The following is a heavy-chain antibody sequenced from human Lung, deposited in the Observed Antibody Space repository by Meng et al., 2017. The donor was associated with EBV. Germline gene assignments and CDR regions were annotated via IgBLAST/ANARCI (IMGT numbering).Heavy chain of an antibody. V-gene: IGHV4-34*01. CDR2: INDSGST. CDR3: ARSIFDY. D-gene: IGHD2-21*01. J-gene: IGHJ4*02. Sequence: QVQRQQWGAGLLKPSETLSLTCAVYGGSFSGSFSGYYWSGIRQAPGKGLEWIGEINDSGSTDYNPSLKSRLTISVDRSKSQFSLELSSVTAADTAVYYCARSIFDYWGQGTLVTVSS. CDR1: GGSFSGSFSGYY.